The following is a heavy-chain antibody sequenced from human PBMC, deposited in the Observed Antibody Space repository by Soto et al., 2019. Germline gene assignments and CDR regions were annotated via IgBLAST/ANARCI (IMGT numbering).Heavy chain of an antibody. CDR3: ARGGFRSGSYYTYYYYGMEV. CDR2: INHSGST. D-gene: IGHD1-26*01. CDR1: GGSFSGYY. Sequence: SETLSLTCAVYGGSFSGYYWSWIRQPPGKGLEWIGEINHSGSTNYNPSLKSRVTISVDTSKNQFSLKLSSVTAADTAVYYCARGGFRSGSYYTYYYYGMEVWGQGTTVTVSS. J-gene: IGHJ6*02. V-gene: IGHV4-34*01.